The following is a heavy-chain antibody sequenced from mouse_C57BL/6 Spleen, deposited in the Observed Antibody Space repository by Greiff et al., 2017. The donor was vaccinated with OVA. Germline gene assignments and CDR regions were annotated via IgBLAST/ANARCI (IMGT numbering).Heavy chain of an antibody. CDR1: GYTFNSYS. CDR2: INPSSGYT. Sequence: QVQLQQSGAELARPGASVKMSCKASGYTFNSYSMHWVKQRPGQGLEWIGYINPSSGYTKYNQKFQDKATLTADKSSSTAYLQLSSLTSEDAAVYYCARSNDYDGTAVGYRGQGATLTVAS. J-gene: IGHJ2*01. CDR3: ARSNDYDGTAVGY. V-gene: IGHV1-4*01. D-gene: IGHD2-4*01.